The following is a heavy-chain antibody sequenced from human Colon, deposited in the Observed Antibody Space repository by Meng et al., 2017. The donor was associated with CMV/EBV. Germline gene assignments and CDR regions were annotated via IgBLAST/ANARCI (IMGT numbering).Heavy chain of an antibody. J-gene: IGHJ4*02. CDR3: ARGTYCGGDCYSGTDS. CDR1: SFSRGRYS. V-gene: IGHV4-31*02. CDR2: ITHTGST. Sequence: SFSRGRYSWTWIRQHPGKGLEWIGYITHTGSTYYNPSLKSRISMSVDTSKKQFSLNLYSVTAADTAVYYCARGTYCGGDCYSGTDSWGQGTLVTVSS. D-gene: IGHD2-21*02.